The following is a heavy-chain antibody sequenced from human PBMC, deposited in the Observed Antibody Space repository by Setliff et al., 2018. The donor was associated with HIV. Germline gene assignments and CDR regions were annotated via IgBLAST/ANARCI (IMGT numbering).Heavy chain of an antibody. J-gene: IGHJ4*02. Sequence: GGSLRLSCAASGFTFSNYNMNWVRQAPGKGLEWVSSISSSSSYIYYANSVKGRFTISRDNAKNSLYLQMSSLRAEDTAVYYCARDHEDSGWYVESADYWGQGTLVTVSS. D-gene: IGHD6-19*01. CDR1: GFTFSNYN. CDR3: ARDHEDSGWYVESADY. V-gene: IGHV3-21*01. CDR2: ISSSSSYI.